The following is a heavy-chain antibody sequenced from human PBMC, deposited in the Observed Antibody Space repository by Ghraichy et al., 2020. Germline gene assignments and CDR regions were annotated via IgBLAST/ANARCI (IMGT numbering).Heavy chain of an antibody. CDR2: ISSSSSYI. D-gene: IGHD1-26*01. J-gene: IGHJ5*02. CDR1: GFTFSSYS. CDR3: AILSGSYHPGSP. Sequence: GGSLRLSCAASGFTFSSYSMNWVRQAPGKGLEWVSSISSSSSYIYYADSVKGRFTISRDNAKNSLYLQMNSLRAEDTAVYYCAILSGSYHPGSPWGQGTLVTVSS. V-gene: IGHV3-21*01.